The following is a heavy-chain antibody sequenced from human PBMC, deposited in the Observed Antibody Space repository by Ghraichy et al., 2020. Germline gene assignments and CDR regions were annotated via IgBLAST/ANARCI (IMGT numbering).Heavy chain of an antibody. V-gene: IGHV3-74*03. CDR2: ISTDGTTT. J-gene: IGHJ6*02. D-gene: IGHD4-23*01. Sequence: GESLRLSCAASGFTLSNYWMHWVRQGPGKGLVWVSRISTDGTTTKYADSVKGRFTISRDNAGNTLYLQMNSLRAEDTAVYYCARFFPLPSGKGGMDVWGQGTTVTVSS. CDR3: ARFFPLPSGKGGMDV. CDR1: GFTLSNYW.